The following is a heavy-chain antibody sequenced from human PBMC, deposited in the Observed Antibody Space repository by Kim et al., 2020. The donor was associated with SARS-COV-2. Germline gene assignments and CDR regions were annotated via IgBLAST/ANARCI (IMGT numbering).Heavy chain of an antibody. Sequence: SETLSLTCTVSGGSISSGGYYWSWIRQHPGKGLEWIGYIYYSGSTYYNPSLKSRVTISVDTSKNQFSLKLSSVTAADTAVYYCAREVYPTWFDYWGQGTLVTVSS. J-gene: IGHJ4*02. V-gene: IGHV4-31*03. CDR2: IYYSGST. CDR1: GGSISSGGYY. D-gene: IGHD2-8*01. CDR3: AREVYPTWFDY.